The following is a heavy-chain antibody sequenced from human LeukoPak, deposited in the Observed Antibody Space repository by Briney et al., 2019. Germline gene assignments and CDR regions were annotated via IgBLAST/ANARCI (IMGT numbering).Heavy chain of an antibody. J-gene: IGHJ4*02. CDR2: ISYDGSNK. CDR1: GFTFSSYS. Sequence: QSGGSLRLSCAASGFTFSSYSMNWVRQAPGKGLEWVAVISYDGSNKYYADSVKGRFTISRDNSKNTLYLQMNSLRAEDTAVYYCAKNLADWGQGTLVTVSS. V-gene: IGHV3-30*18. CDR3: AKNLAD.